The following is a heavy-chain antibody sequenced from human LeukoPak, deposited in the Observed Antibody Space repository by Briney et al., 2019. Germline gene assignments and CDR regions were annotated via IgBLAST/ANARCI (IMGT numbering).Heavy chain of an antibody. V-gene: IGHV3-23*01. CDR2: ISGSGGST. J-gene: IGHJ4*02. D-gene: IGHD3-22*01. Sequence: PGGSLRLSCAASGFTFSSHAMSWVRQAPGKGLEWVSAISGSGGSTYYADSVKGRFTISRDNSKNTLYLQMNSLRAEDTAVYYCAGHSSGYYWFDYWGQGTLVTVSS. CDR1: GFTFSSHA. CDR3: AGHSSGYYWFDY.